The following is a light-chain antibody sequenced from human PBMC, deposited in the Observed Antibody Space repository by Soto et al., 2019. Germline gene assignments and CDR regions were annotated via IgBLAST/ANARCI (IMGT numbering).Light chain of an antibody. J-gene: IGLJ3*02. V-gene: IGLV1-40*01. Sequence: QAVVTQPPSLSGAPGQRVTISCTGSSSNIGSGYDVNWYQQLPGTAPKLLIHGDSNRPSGVPDRFSGSKSGTSASLAITGLQAEDEADYYCQSYDSRLSGWVFGGGTKLTVL. CDR3: QSYDSRLSGWV. CDR2: GDS. CDR1: SSNIGSGYD.